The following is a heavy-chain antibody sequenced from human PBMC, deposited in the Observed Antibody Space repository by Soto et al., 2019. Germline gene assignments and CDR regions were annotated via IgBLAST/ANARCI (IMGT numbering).Heavy chain of an antibody. Sequence: PGGSLRLSCAASGFSITNAWMTWVRQPPGKGLEWVGRIKSKTDGGTTDYVAPVKGRFTISRDDSKNTLYLQMNSLKTADTAVYYCTTRGGFYRSCYDYYYYGMDVCGQGTSVTVSS. CDR3: TTRGGFYRSCYDYYYYGMDV. CDR2: IKSKTDGGTT. V-gene: IGHV3-15*01. D-gene: IGHD2-15*01. J-gene: IGHJ6*02. CDR1: GFSITNAW.